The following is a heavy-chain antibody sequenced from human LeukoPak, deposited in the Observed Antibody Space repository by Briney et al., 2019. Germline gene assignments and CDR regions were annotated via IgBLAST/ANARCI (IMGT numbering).Heavy chain of an antibody. CDR3: ARGRTGYHLRPTKKDSDYYYMDV. Sequence: SETLSLTCAVYGGSFSGYYWTWIRQSPGKGLEWIGYIYYSGSTNYNPSLKSRVTISVDTSKNQFSLKVSSVTAADTAVYYCARGRTGYHLRPTKKDSDYYYMDVWGKGTTVTVSS. D-gene: IGHD2-2*01. CDR2: IYYSGST. CDR1: GGSFSGYY. V-gene: IGHV4-59*12. J-gene: IGHJ6*03.